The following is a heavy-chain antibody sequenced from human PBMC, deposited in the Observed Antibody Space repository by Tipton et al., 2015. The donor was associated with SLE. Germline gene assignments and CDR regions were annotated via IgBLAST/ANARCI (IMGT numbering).Heavy chain of an antibody. CDR1: GGSISTYF. V-gene: IGHV4-59*12. CDR3: ARERVCSSTSCYHNWFDP. CDR2: VYDSGST. J-gene: IGHJ5*02. D-gene: IGHD2-2*01. Sequence: TLSLTCTISGGSISTYFWSWIRQPPGKGLEWIGYVYDSGSTHYNPSLTSRVTMSVDTSKNQFSLKLSSVTAADTAVYYCARERVCSSTSCYHNWFDPWGQGTLVTVSS.